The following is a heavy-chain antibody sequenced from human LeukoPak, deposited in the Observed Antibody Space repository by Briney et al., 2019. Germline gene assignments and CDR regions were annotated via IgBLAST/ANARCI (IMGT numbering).Heavy chain of an antibody. CDR3: ARVGSWIRGFPGFDY. CDR2: INPNSGGT. V-gene: IGHV1-2*02. CDR1: GYTFTGYY. D-gene: IGHD5-18*01. J-gene: IGHJ4*02. Sequence: GASVKVSCKASGYTFTGYYMHWVRQAPGQGLERMGWINPNSGGTNYAQKFQGRVTMTRDTSISTAYMELSRLRSDDTAVYYCARVGSWIRGFPGFDYWGQGTLVTVSS.